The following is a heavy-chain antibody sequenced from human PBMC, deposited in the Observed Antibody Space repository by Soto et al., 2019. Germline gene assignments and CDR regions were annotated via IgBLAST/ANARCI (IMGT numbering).Heavy chain of an antibody. D-gene: IGHD3-10*01. CDR1: VYTFTSYA. Sequence: QVQLVQSGAEVKKPGASVKVSFKASVYTFTSYAMHWVRQAPGQRLEWMGGINAGNGNTKYSQKFQGRVTITRDTSASTAYMELSSLRSEDTAVYYCARRGYYGSGSYLVYWGQGTLVTVSS. V-gene: IGHV1-3*01. CDR2: INAGNGNT. CDR3: ARRGYYGSGSYLVY. J-gene: IGHJ4*02.